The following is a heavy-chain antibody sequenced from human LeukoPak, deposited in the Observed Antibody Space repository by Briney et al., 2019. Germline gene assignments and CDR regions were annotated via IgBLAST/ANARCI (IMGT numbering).Heavy chain of an antibody. J-gene: IGHJ4*02. Sequence: GGSLRLSCAASGFTFSDYYMSWIRQAPGKGLEWVGRIRSKTDGGTTDYAAPVKGRFTISRDDSKNTLYLQMNSLKTEDTAVYYCTTGTEQQWLSLDYWGQGTLVTVSS. D-gene: IGHD6-19*01. CDR1: GFTFSDYY. CDR3: TTGTEQQWLSLDY. CDR2: IRSKTDGGTT. V-gene: IGHV3-15*01.